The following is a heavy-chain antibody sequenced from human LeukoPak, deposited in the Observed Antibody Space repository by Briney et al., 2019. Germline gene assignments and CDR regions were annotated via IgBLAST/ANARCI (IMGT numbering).Heavy chain of an antibody. Sequence: GGSLRLSCAASGFTFSDYYMSWIRQAPGKGLEWVSYISSSGSTIYYADSVKGRFTISRDNAKNSLYLQMNSLRAEDTAVYYCARGRYDFWSGYPHTPYWGQGTLVTVSS. CDR1: GFTFSDYY. CDR2: ISSSGSTI. D-gene: IGHD3-3*01. J-gene: IGHJ4*02. V-gene: IGHV3-11*04. CDR3: ARGRYDFWSGYPHTPY.